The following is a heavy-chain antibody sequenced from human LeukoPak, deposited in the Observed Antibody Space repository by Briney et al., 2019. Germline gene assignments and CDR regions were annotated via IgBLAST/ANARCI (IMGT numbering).Heavy chain of an antibody. CDR1: GFTVSSNY. CDR2: IYSGGST. CDR3: ARVGIQLWFRGSYYFDY. Sequence: GGSLRLSCAASGFTVSSNYMSWVRQAPGKGLEWVSVIYSGGSTYYADSVKGRFTISRDNSKNTLYLQMNSLRAEDTAVYYCARVGIQLWFRGSYYFDYWGQGTLVTVSS. J-gene: IGHJ4*02. V-gene: IGHV3-53*01. D-gene: IGHD5-18*01.